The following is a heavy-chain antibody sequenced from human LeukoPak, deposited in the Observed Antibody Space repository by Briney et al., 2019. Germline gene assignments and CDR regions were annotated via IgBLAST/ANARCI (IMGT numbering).Heavy chain of an antibody. V-gene: IGHV4-30-2*01. Sequence: SETLSLTCTVSGGSISSGGYYWSWIRQPPGKGLEWIGYIYHSGSTYYNPSLKSRVTISVDRSKNQFSLKLSSVTAADTAVYYCARGGGYYDFRTDFQHWGQGTLVTVSS. CDR3: ARGGGYYDFRTDFQH. D-gene: IGHD3-3*01. CDR2: IYHSGST. CDR1: GGSISSGGYY. J-gene: IGHJ1*01.